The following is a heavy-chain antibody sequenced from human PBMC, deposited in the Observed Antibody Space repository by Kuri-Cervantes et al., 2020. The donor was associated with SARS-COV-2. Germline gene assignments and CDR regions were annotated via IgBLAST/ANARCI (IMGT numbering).Heavy chain of an antibody. D-gene: IGHD5-24*01. CDR3: ARGPGYNGYYYMDV. V-gene: IGHV4-34*01. J-gene: IGHJ6*03. CDR2: INYSGTT. CDR1: GGSFSDNH. Sequence: GSLRLSCAVYGGSFSDNHWTWVRQPPGKGLEWIGEINYSGTTNYNPSLKSRVTMSVDTSKNQFSLNLTSVTAADTAIYYCARGPGYNGYYYMDVWGNGTTVTVSS.